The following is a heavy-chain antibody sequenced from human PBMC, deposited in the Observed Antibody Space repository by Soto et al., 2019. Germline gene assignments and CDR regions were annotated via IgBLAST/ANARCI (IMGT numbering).Heavy chain of an antibody. CDR3: GRGRSGQIVVYY. V-gene: IGHV1-2*02. J-gene: IGHJ4*01. CDR1: GYTFTGHY. Sequence: GASVKVSCKASGYTFTGHYIHWVRQAPEQGLEWMGEIGPESGATRYAEKFQGRVAMTLDTSITTVYMELKNLSPDDTAVYYCGRGRSGQIVVYYWGQGTPVTVSS. CDR2: IGPESGAT. D-gene: IGHD1-26*01.